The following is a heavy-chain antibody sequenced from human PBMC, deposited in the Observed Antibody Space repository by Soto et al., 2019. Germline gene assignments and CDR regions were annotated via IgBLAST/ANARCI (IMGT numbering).Heavy chain of an antibody. Sequence: QVQLQESGPGLVKPSQTLSLTCTVSGGSISSGGYYWSWIRPHPGQGLEWIGYIYYSGSTYYTPSLKSRVTIAVDTSKNQSSLKLSSVTAAETAVYYCARSPRDGHEYFQHWGQGTLVTVSS. CDR3: ARSPRDGHEYFQH. J-gene: IGHJ1*01. V-gene: IGHV4-31*03. CDR2: IYYSGST. CDR1: GGSISSGGYY.